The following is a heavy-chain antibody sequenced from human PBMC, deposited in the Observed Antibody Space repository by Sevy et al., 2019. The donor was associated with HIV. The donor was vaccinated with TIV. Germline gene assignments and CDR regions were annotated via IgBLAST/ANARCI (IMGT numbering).Heavy chain of an antibody. CDR1: GFTFRTYS. Sequence: GGSLRLSCAASGFTFRTYSMNWVRQAPGKGLEWLSYISRSSRTIYYADSVEGRFTISRDNAKNSLYLQINSLRAEDTAVYYCARAYSGGCPQGAWTDYWGQGTLVTVSS. CDR3: ARAYSGGCPQGAWTDY. CDR2: ISRSSRTI. V-gene: IGHV3-48*01. J-gene: IGHJ4*02. D-gene: IGHD6-19*01.